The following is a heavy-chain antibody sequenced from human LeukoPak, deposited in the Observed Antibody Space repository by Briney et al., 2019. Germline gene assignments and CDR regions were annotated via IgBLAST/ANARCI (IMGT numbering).Heavy chain of an antibody. CDR1: GYTFTSYG. Sequence: ASVKVSCKASGYTFTSYGISWVRQAPGQGLEWMGWISVYNGNTDYAQKLQGRVTMTTDTSTSTGYMELRSLRSDDTAVYYCARANYGSGSYYTSPRDDYWGQGTLVTVSS. V-gene: IGHV1-18*01. CDR3: ARANYGSGSYYTSPRDDY. J-gene: IGHJ4*02. D-gene: IGHD3-10*01. CDR2: ISVYNGNT.